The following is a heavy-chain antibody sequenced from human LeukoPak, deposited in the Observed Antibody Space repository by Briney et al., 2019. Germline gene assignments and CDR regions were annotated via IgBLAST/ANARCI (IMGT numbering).Heavy chain of an antibody. V-gene: IGHV3-53*01. CDR3: ARAALYYDFWSGYYYFDY. CDR2: IYSGGST. J-gene: IGHJ4*02. CDR1: GFTFSSNY. D-gene: IGHD3-3*01. Sequence: GGSLRLSCAASGFTFSSNYMSWVRQAPGKGLEWVSVIYSGGSTYYADSVKGRFTISRDNSKNTLYLQMNSLRAEDTAVYYCARAALYYDFWSGYYYFDYWGQGTLVTVSS.